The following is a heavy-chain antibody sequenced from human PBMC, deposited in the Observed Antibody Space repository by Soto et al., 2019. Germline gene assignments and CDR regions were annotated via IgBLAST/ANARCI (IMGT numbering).Heavy chain of an antibody. Sequence: QVQLVQSGAEVKKPGASVKVSCKASGYTFTSYDINWVRQATGQGLEWMGWMNPNSGNTGYAQKFQGRVTMTRNTSISTAYMELRSLRSEDTAVYYCARGRYLYCSGRSCYGVGVFDPWGQGTLVTVSS. D-gene: IGHD2-15*01. V-gene: IGHV1-8*01. CDR3: ARGRYLYCSGRSCYGVGVFDP. CDR1: GYTFTSYD. CDR2: MNPNSGNT. J-gene: IGHJ5*02.